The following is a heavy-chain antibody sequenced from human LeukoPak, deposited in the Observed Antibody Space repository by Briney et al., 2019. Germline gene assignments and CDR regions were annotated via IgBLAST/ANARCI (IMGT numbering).Heavy chain of an antibody. J-gene: IGHJ4*02. Sequence: GASVKVSCKASGYTFTSYDINWVRQATGQGLEWMGWMNPNSGNTGYAQKFQGRVTITRNTSISTAYMELSSLRSEDTAVYYCASSVLRFLEWLLFYWGQGTLVTVSS. CDR1: GYTFTSYD. D-gene: IGHD3-3*01. CDR3: ASSVLRFLEWLLFY. V-gene: IGHV1-8*03. CDR2: MNPNSGNT.